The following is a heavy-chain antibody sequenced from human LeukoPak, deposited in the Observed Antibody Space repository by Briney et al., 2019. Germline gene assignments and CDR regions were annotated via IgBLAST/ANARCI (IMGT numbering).Heavy chain of an antibody. CDR2: ISGSAGTT. D-gene: IGHD5-18*01. J-gene: IGHJ4*02. CDR1: GFTFSSYA. CDR3: ARGLHGYTYGFDY. V-gene: IGHV3-23*01. Sequence: GGSLRLSCVASGFTFSSYALTWVRQAPGRGLEWVSAISGSAGTTYYADSVKGRFTISRDNSKNTLYLQMHSLRADDTAVYHCARGLHGYTYGFDYWGQGTLVTVSS.